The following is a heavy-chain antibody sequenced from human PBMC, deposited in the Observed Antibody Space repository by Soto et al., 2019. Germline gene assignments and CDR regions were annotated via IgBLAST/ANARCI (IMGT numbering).Heavy chain of an antibody. V-gene: IGHV1-2*02. J-gene: IGHJ5*02. CDR1: GSHXTGYI. CDR2: INPNSCAT. D-gene: IGHD3-3*01. Sequence: KMSFEASGSHXTGYIYHLVRQAPKQGLGWVGYINPNSCATKYAPRFQGMVTMTSDTSISTAYMDLSNLRSYDTSVYYFARGGGTILAPLPWGPGTLGTVSS. CDR3: ARGGGTILAPLP.